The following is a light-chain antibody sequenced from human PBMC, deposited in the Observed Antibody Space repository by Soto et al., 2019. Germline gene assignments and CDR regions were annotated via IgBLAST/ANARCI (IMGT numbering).Light chain of an antibody. Sequence: QSALTQLRSVSGSPGQSVTISCTGTSSDLGAYNYVSWYQQHPGKAPKRLIYDVNARPSGVPDRFSGSKSGNTAYLTISGLQAEDEADYYCCSYAGSPWVFGGGTKLTVL. CDR3: CSYAGSPWV. V-gene: IGLV2-11*01. CDR2: DVN. CDR1: SSDLGAYNY. J-gene: IGLJ3*02.